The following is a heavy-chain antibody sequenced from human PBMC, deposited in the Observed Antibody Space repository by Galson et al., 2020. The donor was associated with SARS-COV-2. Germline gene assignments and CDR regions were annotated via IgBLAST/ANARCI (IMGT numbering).Heavy chain of an antibody. CDR1: GFTFSASA. D-gene: IGHD3-22*01. V-gene: IGHV3-73*01. CDR2: IRSKYNSYAT. CDR3: ARFVCSSVACPTWGRLDP. J-gene: IGHJ5*02. Sequence: GGSLRLSCAASGFTFSASAIHWVRQVPGKGLEWIGHIRSKYNSYATVYGASVKGRFIISRDDSKDTAYVQLNSLKTEDTAIYYCARFVCSSVACPTWGRLDPWGQGTLVAVSS.